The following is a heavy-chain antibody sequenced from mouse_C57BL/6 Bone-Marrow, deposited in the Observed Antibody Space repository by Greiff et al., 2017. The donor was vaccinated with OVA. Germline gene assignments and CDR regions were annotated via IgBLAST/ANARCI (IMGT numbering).Heavy chain of an antibody. J-gene: IGHJ2*01. D-gene: IGHD1-1*01. CDR1: GYTFTDYY. Sequence: VQLKESGPELVKPGASVKISCKASGYTFTDYYMNWVKQSHGKSLEWIGDINPNNGGTSYNQKFKGKATLTVDKSSSTAYMELRSLTSEESAVYYCASGYYSSSYDYFDYWGQGTTLTVSS. CDR2: INPNNGGT. CDR3: ASGYYSSSYDYFDY. V-gene: IGHV1-26*01.